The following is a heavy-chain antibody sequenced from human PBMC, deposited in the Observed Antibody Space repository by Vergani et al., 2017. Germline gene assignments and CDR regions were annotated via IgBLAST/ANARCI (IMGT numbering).Heavy chain of an antibody. D-gene: IGHD6-6*01. CDR2: ISGSGGST. CDR1: GFTFSSYA. Sequence: EVQLLESGGGLVQPGGSLRLSCAASGFTFSSYAMSWVRQAPGKGLEWVSAISGSGGSTYYADSVKGRFTISRDNSKNTLYLQMNSLRAEDTAVYYCAKTQESARPPGRGGMDVWGQGTTVTVSS. J-gene: IGHJ6*02. V-gene: IGHV3-23*01. CDR3: AKTQESARPPGRGGMDV.